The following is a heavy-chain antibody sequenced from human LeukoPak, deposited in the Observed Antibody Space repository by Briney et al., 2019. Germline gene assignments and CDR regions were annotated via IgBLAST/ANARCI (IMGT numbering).Heavy chain of an antibody. D-gene: IGHD4-23*01. CDR3: ARDGYGGKALDY. CDR2: INDSGST. CDR1: GGSISTYY. V-gene: IGHV4-59*01. J-gene: IGHJ4*02. Sequence: SETLSLICAVSGGSISTYYWSWIRQPPGKGLEWIGYINDSGSTNYNPSLKSRVTISVDTSKNQFALKLSSVTAADTAVYYCARDGYGGKALDYWGQGTLVTVSS.